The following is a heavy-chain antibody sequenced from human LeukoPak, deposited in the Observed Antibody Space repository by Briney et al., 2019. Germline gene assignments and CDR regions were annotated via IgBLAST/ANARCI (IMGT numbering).Heavy chain of an antibody. CDR3: ARLISSSWYHEVLLGRDY. CDR2: IYYSGNT. J-gene: IGHJ4*02. V-gene: IGHV4-59*04. CDR1: EFTFSDYY. D-gene: IGHD6-13*01. Sequence: GSLRLSCAASEFTFSDYYMSWIRQSPGKGLEWIGYIYYSGNTYYNPSLKSRVTISVDTSKNQFSLKLSSVTAADTAVYYCARLISSSWYHEVLLGRDYWGQGTLVTVSS.